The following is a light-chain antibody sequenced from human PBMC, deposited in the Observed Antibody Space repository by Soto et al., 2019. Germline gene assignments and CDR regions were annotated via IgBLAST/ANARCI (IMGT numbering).Light chain of an antibody. CDR3: CSYAGSSTYV. CDR1: SSDVGRYNL. CDR2: EVS. V-gene: IGLV2-23*02. Sequence: LTQPASVSGSPGQSITFSCTGTSSDVGRYNLVSWYQQRPGKAPKLMIYEVSKRPSGVSNRFSGSKSGNTASLTISGLQAEDEADYYCCSYAGSSTYVFGAGTKVTVL. J-gene: IGLJ1*01.